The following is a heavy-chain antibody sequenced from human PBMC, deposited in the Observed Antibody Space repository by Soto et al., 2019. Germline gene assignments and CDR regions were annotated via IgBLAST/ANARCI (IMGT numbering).Heavy chain of an antibody. Sequence: EVQLLESGGNLVQPGGSLRLSCEASGFTFSGFDMHWVRQVTGKGLEWVSTIGTSGDTYYAVSVKGRFTISRDNAKHTRYRQMKSMRSEDTGVYNCVSQPPWTQPLESGGQGTLVNVSS. J-gene: IGHJ4*02. V-gene: IGHV3-13*01. CDR2: IGTSGDT. CDR1: GFTFSGFD. CDR3: VSQPPWTQPLES. D-gene: IGHD3-3*01.